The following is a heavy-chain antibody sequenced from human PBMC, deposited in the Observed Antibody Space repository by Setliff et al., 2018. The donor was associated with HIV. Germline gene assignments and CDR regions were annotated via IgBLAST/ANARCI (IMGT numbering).Heavy chain of an antibody. Sequence: PSETLSLTCTVSGGSISGFYWNWIRQSAGKGLQWIGRIYDSGSTKYNPSLKSRVTMSLDTSKNQFSLNLDSMTAADTAVYYCARHRDGGTYPLDYWGQGTLVTVSS. V-gene: IGHV4-4*07. CDR1: GGSISGFY. D-gene: IGHD1-26*01. CDR2: IYDSGST. J-gene: IGHJ4*02. CDR3: ARHRDGGTYPLDY.